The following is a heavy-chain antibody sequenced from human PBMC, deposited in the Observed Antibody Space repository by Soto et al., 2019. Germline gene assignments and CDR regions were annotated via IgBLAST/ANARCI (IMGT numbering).Heavy chain of an antibody. CDR3: ARRGGRMVRGVIHYGMDV. CDR1: GGSISSGGYY. Sequence: SETLYLTCTVSGGSISSGGYYWSWIRQHPGKGLEWIGYIYYSGSTYYNPSLKSRVTISVDTSKNQFSLKLSSVTAADAAVYYCARRGGRMVRGVIHYGMDVWGQGTTVTVSS. V-gene: IGHV4-31*03. J-gene: IGHJ6*02. D-gene: IGHD3-10*01. CDR2: IYYSGST.